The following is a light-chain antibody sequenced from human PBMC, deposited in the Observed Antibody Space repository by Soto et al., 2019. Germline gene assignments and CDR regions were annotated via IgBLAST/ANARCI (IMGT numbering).Light chain of an antibody. Sequence: QSVLTQPPSASGTPGQRVTISCSGSGSNIGSHTVNWYQQLPGTAPKLLIFKSNQRPSGVPDRFAGSKSGTSASLAISGLQSEDEADYHCAAWDGSLNGPVFGGGTKVTVL. V-gene: IGLV1-44*01. CDR1: GSNIGSHT. CDR3: AAWDGSLNGPV. CDR2: KSN. J-gene: IGLJ3*02.